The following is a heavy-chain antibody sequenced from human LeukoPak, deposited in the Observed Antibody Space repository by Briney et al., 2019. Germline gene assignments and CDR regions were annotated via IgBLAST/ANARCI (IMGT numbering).Heavy chain of an antibody. CDR2: INHSGST. V-gene: IGHV4-38-2*02. J-gene: IGHJ4*02. CDR1: GYSISSGYY. Sequence: KASETLSLTCTVSGYSISSGYYWGWIRQPPGKGLEWIGEINHSGSTNYNPSLKSRVTISVDTSKNQFSLKLSSVTAADTAVYYCARGRRDGYNLEYFDKWGQGTLVTVSS. D-gene: IGHD5-24*01. CDR3: ARGRRDGYNLEYFDK.